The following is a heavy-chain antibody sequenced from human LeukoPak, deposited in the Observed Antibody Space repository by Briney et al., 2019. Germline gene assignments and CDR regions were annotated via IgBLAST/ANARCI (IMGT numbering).Heavy chain of an antibody. J-gene: IGHJ1*01. Sequence: SETLSLTCTVSGGSISSYYWSWIRQPPGKGLEWIGYIYYSGSTNYNPSLKSRVTISVDTSKNQFSLKLSSVTAADTAVYYCAGAGPDQLLHHWGQGTLVTVSS. CDR3: AGAGPDQLLHH. D-gene: IGHD2-2*01. CDR2: IYYSGST. V-gene: IGHV4-59*01. CDR1: GGSISSYY.